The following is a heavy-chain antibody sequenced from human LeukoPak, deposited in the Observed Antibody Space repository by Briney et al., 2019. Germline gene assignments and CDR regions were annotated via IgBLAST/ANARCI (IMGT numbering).Heavy chain of an antibody. CDR1: GYTFTSYG. D-gene: IGHD2-8*01. J-gene: IGHJ4*02. CDR2: ISAYNGNT. Sequence: ASVKVSCKASGYTFTSYGISWVRQAPGQGLEWMGWISAYNGNTNYAQKLQGRVTMTTDTSTSTAYMELRSLRSEDTAVYYCARGQMVYAILHKNFDYWGQGTLVTVSS. CDR3: ARGQMVYAILHKNFDY. V-gene: IGHV1-18*01.